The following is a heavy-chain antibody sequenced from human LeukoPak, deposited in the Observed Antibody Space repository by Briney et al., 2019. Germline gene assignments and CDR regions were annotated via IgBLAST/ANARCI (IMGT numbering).Heavy chain of an antibody. CDR1: GYTFTSYG. CDR3: ARRPGYDKRMSSLDY. CDR2: ISAYNGDT. V-gene: IGHV1-18*01. J-gene: IGHJ4*02. Sequence: ASVNVPCKASGYTFTSYGISWVRQAPGQGLEWMGWISAYNGDTKYAQKLQGRVTVTTDTSTTTAYMELRSLSSDDTAIYYCARRPGYDKRMSSLDYWGQGTLVTVSS. D-gene: IGHD5-12*01.